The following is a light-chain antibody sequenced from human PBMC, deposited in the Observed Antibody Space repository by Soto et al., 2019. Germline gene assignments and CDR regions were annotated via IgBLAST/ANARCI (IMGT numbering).Light chain of an antibody. V-gene: IGLV8-61*01. Sequence: QAVVTQEPSFSVSPGGTVTLTCGLTSGSVSTTYYPSWYQQTPGQAPRTLIYSTNSRSSGVPDRFSGSILGNKAALTITRAQADDESKYYCVLYMGSGISVFGGGTQLTVL. CDR3: VLYMGSGISV. CDR2: STN. J-gene: IGLJ2*01. CDR1: SGSVSTTYY.